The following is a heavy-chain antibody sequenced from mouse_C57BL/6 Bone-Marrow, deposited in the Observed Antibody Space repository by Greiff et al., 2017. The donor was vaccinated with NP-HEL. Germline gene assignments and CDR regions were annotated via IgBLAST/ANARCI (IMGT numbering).Heavy chain of an antibody. CDR3: ARHGRSDY. CDR1: GFTFSSYT. CDR2: ISGGGGNT. D-gene: IGHD4-1*01. V-gene: IGHV5-9*01. J-gene: IGHJ2*01. Sequence: DVKLVGSGGGLVKPGGSLKLSCAASGFTFSSYTMSWVRQTPEKRLEWVATISGGGGNTYYPDSVKGRFTISRDNAKNTLYLQMSSLRSEDTALYYCARHGRSDYWGQGTTLTVSS.